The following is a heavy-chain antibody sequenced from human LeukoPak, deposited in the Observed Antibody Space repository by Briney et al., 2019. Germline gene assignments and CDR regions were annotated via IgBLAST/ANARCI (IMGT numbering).Heavy chain of an antibody. V-gene: IGHV3-48*01. Sequence: GGSLRLSCAASGFTFSVYSMNWVRQAPGKGLEWVSYISSSSSTIHYAESVKGRFTISRDNVKNSLYLQMNSLRAEDTAVYYCARLTTVTTFWFDPWGQGTLVTVSS. CDR3: ARLTTVTTFWFDP. CDR2: ISSSSSTI. J-gene: IGHJ5*02. D-gene: IGHD4-17*01. CDR1: GFTFSVYS.